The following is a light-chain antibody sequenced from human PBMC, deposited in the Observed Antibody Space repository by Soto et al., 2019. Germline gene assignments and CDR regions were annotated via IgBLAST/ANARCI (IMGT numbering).Light chain of an antibody. CDR2: GNS. CDR3: PSYDSSLSGPRV. CDR1: SSNIVAGYD. V-gene: IGLV1-40*01. J-gene: IGLJ1*01. Sequence: QSALTQPPSVSGAPGQGVTISCTVSSSNIVAGYDVHWYQQLPGTAPKLLIYGNSNRPSGVPDRFSGSKSGTSASLAITGLQAEDEADYYCPSYDSSLSGPRVFGTGTKVTVL.